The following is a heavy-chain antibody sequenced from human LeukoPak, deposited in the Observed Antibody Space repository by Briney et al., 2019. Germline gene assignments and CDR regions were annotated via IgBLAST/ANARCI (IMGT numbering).Heavy chain of an antibody. CDR1: GFTFSSYA. CDR3: ASDYSNYVDYYYGTDV. J-gene: IGHJ6*02. D-gene: IGHD4-11*01. CDR2: ISYDGSNK. V-gene: IGHV3-30-3*01. Sequence: GGSLRLSCAASGFTFSSYAMHWVRQAPGKGLEWVAVISYDGSNKYYADSVKGRFTISRDNSKNTLYLQMNSLRAEDTAVYYCASDYSNYVDYYYGTDVWGQGTTVTVSS.